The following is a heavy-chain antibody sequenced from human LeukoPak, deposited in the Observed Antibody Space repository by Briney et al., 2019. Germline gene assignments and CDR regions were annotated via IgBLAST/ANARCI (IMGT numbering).Heavy chain of an antibody. CDR3: ARGSSGSFDY. J-gene: IGHJ4*02. CDR1: GFTFSSYS. CDR2: ISSGSSYI. V-gene: IGHV3-21*01. Sequence: PGGSPRLSCAASGFTFSSYSMNWVRQAPGKGLEWVSSISSGSSYIYYADSVKGRFTISRDNAKNSLYLQMNSLRAEDTAVYYCARGSSGSFDYWGQGTLVTVSS. D-gene: IGHD3-22*01.